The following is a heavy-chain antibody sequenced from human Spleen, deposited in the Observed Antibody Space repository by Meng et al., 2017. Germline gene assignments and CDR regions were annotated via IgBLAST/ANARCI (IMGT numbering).Heavy chain of an antibody. CDR1: GGSISSSNYY. CDR3: ARDGGYGSGSYRFDP. Sequence: SETLSLTCTVSGGSISSSNYYWGWIRQSPGKGLEWIGSISYSGNTYDNPSLGSRVTILVDRSKEQFSLRLTSVAAADTAVYYCARDGGYGSGSYRFDPWGQGTLVTVSS. V-gene: IGHV4-39*07. J-gene: IGHJ5*02. D-gene: IGHD3-10*01. CDR2: ISYSGNT.